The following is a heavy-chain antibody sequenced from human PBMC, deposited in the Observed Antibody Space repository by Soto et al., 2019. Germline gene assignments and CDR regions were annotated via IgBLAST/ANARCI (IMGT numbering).Heavy chain of an antibody. CDR2: IIPALGTA. J-gene: IGHJ2*01. V-gene: IGHV1-69*08. CDR3: ARPDFGDYWYFDL. D-gene: IGHD4-17*01. Sequence: SVKVSCKASGGTFSSHTFSWVRQAPGQGLEWMGRIIPALGTATYAQKFQGRVTITADESATTVYMELNSLRSEDTAVYYCARPDFGDYWYFDLWGRGTLVTVSS. CDR1: GGTFSSHT.